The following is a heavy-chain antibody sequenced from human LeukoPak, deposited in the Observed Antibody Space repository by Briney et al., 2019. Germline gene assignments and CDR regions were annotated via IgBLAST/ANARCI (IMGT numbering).Heavy chain of an antibody. CDR1: GFTFSSYG. J-gene: IGHJ6*02. CDR3: ARVLAPISSGFLKYYYYYYYGMDV. CDR2: ISYDGSNK. V-gene: IGHV3-30*03. D-gene: IGHD6-19*01. Sequence: PGGSLRLSCAASGFTFSSYGMHWVRQAPGKGLEWVAVISYDGSNKYYADSVKGRFTISRDNSKNTLYLQMNSLRAEDTAVYYCARVLAPISSGFLKYYYYYYYGMDVWGQGTTVTVSS.